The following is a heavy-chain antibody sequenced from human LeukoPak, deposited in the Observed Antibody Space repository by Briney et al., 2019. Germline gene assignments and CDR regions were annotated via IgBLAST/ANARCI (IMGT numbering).Heavy chain of an antibody. J-gene: IGHJ3*02. V-gene: IGHV3-7*01. CDR3: ASHKYYYDSSGYYHIDAFDI. CDR2: IKQDGSEK. Sequence: PGGSLRLSCAASGFTFSSYWMSWVRQAPGKGLEWVANIKQDGSEKYYVDSVKGRFTISRDNAKNSLYLQMNSLRAEDTAVYYCASHKYYYDSSGYYHIDAFDIWGQGTMVTVSS. CDR1: GFTFSSYW. D-gene: IGHD3-22*01.